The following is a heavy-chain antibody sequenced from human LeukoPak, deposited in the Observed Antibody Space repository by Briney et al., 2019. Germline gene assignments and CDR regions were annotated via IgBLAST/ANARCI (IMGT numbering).Heavy chain of an antibody. CDR1: GFTFSSYG. J-gene: IGHJ4*02. Sequence: GGSLRLSCAASGFTFSSYGMNWVRQAPGKGLEWVSYIDTGISTIYYADSVKGRFTISRDNAKNSLYLQMNSLRAEDTAVYYCARGYDPIEYWGQGTLVTVSS. CDR3: ARGYDPIEY. CDR2: IDTGISTI. D-gene: IGHD5-12*01. V-gene: IGHV3-48*01.